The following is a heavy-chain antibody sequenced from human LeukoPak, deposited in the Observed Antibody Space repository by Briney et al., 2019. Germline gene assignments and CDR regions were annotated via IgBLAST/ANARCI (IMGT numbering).Heavy chain of an antibody. Sequence: TGGSLRPSCAASGFTFSRFWMTWVRQAPGKGLEWVANINEDGSQIYYVGSVKGRFTVSRDNARDSLYLQMTSLRVEDTAIYYCARDATRGGDFDYWGQGTLVTVSS. CDR1: GFTFSRFW. CDR2: INEDGSQI. V-gene: IGHV3-7*03. CDR3: ARDATRGGDFDY. D-gene: IGHD3-16*01. J-gene: IGHJ4*02.